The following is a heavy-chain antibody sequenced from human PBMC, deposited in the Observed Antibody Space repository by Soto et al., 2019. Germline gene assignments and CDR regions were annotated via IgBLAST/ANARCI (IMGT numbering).Heavy chain of an antibody. CDR2: ISGSGETT. V-gene: IGHV3-23*01. J-gene: IGHJ4*02. CDR1: DFRFSTYG. CDR3: AKDGVCSNTFDH. D-gene: IGHD4-4*01. Sequence: DVQLLESGGGLVQHGGSLRLSCAASDFRFSTYGMNWVRQTPGKGLEWGSGISGSGETTYYADSVKGRFTISRDSSKNTVYLQMISLRAEDTAVYYCAKDGVCSNTFDHWGQGPLVTVSS.